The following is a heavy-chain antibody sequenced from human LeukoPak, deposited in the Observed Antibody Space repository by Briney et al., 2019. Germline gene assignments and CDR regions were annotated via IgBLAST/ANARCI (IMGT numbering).Heavy chain of an antibody. Sequence: ASVKVSCKASGYTFTGYYMHWVRQAPGQGLEWMGRINPNSGGTNYAQKFQGRVTMTRDTSISTAYMELSRLRSDDTAVYYCARNKRIVVVPAAPNWFDPWGQGTLVTVSS. J-gene: IGHJ5*02. CDR1: GYTFTGYY. V-gene: IGHV1-2*06. D-gene: IGHD2-2*01. CDR2: INPNSGGT. CDR3: ARNKRIVVVPAAPNWFDP.